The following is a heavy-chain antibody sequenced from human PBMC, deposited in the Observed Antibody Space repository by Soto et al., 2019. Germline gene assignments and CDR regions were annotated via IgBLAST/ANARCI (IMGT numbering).Heavy chain of an antibody. Sequence: GSLRLSCAASGFTFSSYWMHWVRQAPGKGLVWVSRINSDGSSTSYADSVKGRFTISRDNAKNTLYLQMNSLRAEDTAVYYCARDKEEAYYGSGSYPLPFDPWGQGTLVTVSS. D-gene: IGHD3-10*01. CDR3: ARDKEEAYYGSGSYPLPFDP. J-gene: IGHJ5*02. V-gene: IGHV3-74*01. CDR1: GFTFSSYW. CDR2: INSDGSST.